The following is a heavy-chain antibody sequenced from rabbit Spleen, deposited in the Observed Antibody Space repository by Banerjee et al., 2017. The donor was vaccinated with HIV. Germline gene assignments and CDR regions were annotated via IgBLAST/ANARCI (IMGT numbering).Heavy chain of an antibody. CDR2: MYLDSGYI. Sequence: QEQLEESGGDLVKPGASLTLTCTASGFSFSSYYYMWWVRQAPGKGLEWIAFMYLDSGYIWYARWAKGRFTISQSSSTTVDLKMTSLTAADTATYFCARDLGAGSRGLDLWGPGTLVTVS. V-gene: IGHV1S45*01. J-gene: IGHJ6*01. CDR3: ARDLGAGSRGLDL. D-gene: IGHD4-2*01. CDR1: GFSFSSYYY.